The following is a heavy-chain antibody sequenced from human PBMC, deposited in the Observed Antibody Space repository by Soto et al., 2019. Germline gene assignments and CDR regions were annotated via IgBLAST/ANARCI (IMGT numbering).Heavy chain of an antibody. V-gene: IGHV3-23*01. CDR2: ISGSGGST. CDR1: GFSFSSYA. J-gene: IGHJ5*02. CDR3: AKALRIAAAGTGWFDP. Sequence: PGGSLRLSCAASGFSFSSYAMSWVRQAPGKGLEWVSAISGSGGSTYYADSVKGRFTISRDNSKNTLYLQMNSLRAEDTAVYYYAKALRIAAAGTGWFDPWGQGTLVTISS. D-gene: IGHD6-13*01.